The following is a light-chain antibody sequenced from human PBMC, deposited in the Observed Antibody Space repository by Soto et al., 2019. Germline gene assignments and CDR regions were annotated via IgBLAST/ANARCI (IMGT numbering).Light chain of an antibody. CDR2: EAS. CDR1: STDFVSYNR. CDR3: SLYTSENTYV. J-gene: IGLJ1*01. Sequence: SALTQPPSVSGSPGQSVTISCTGTSTDFVSYNRVSWYQQPPGTAPKLIIYEASNRPSGVPDRFSGSKSGNTASLTISGLQAADEADYYCSLYTSENTYVFGPGTKVTVL. V-gene: IGLV2-18*01.